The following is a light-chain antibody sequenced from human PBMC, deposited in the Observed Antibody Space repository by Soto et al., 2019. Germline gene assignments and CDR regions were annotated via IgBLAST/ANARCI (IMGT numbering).Light chain of an antibody. CDR1: QSVGSN. V-gene: IGKV3-15*01. Sequence: EIVMTQSPATLSVSPGERATLSCRASQSVGSNLAWYQHKPGQAPRLLIYGASTRATGIPARFSGSVSGTESTLTISSLQSEDFAVYYCQQYNNWLTFGGGTKVEIK. CDR2: GAS. CDR3: QQYNNWLT. J-gene: IGKJ4*01.